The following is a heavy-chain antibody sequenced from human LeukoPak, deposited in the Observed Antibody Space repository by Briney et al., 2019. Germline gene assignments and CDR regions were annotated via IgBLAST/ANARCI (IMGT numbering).Heavy chain of an antibody. Sequence: GGSLRLSCAASGFSISNYYMFWAPQAPGKGLEWVSVIYATGNTYYANSVKGRFTISRDNSENTLYLQMNSLRVGDTAVYYCARHSDSPNYPDTDSFDLWGQGTTVTVSS. CDR1: GFSISNYY. CDR2: IYATGNT. CDR3: ARHSDSPNYPDTDSFDL. J-gene: IGHJ3*01. D-gene: IGHD3-22*01. V-gene: IGHV3-53*01.